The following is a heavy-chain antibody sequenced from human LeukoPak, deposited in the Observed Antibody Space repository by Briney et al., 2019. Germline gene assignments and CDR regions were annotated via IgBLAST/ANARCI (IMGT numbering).Heavy chain of an antibody. CDR3: ARKSDSLLVREGDC. CDR1: GFTVNRNY. Sequence: PGGPLRLSCAASGFTVNRNYMIWVRQAPGKGLECVSVIYSGGTTWYADSVKGRFTISRDTNTLYLQMNSLRAEDTAVYYCARKSDSLLVREGDCWGQGTLVTVSS. V-gene: IGHV3-66*01. D-gene: IGHD3-10*01. CDR2: IYSGGTT. J-gene: IGHJ4*02.